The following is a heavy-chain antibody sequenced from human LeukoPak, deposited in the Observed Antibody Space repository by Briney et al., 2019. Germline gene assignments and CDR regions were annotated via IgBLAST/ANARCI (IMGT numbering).Heavy chain of an antibody. CDR1: GFTFSSYW. CDR3: AGGSGGGPWD. V-gene: IGHV3-74*01. CDR2: INNDGNST. J-gene: IGHJ4*02. D-gene: IGHD3-3*01. Sequence: GGSLRLSCAASGFTFSSYWMHWVRQAPGKGLVWVSRINNDGNSTRYADSVKGRFTISRDNAKNTLYLQMNSLRAEDTAAYYCAGGSGGGPWDWGQGTLVTVSS.